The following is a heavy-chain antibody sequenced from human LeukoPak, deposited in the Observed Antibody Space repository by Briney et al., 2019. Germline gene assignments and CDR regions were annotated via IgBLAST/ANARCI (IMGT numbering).Heavy chain of an antibody. D-gene: IGHD3-9*01. CDR2: ISYDGSNK. V-gene: IGHV3-30*19. J-gene: IGHJ6*02. CDR3: ARVRDVYDILTGYSYSYYYYYGMDV. CDR1: GFTFSDYG. Sequence: GGSLRLSCAASGFTFSDYGMYWVRQAPGKGLEWVAVISYDGSNKYYADSVKGRFTISRDNSKNTLYLQMNSLRAEDTAVYYCARVRDVYDILTGYSYSYYYYYGMDVWGQGTTVTVSS.